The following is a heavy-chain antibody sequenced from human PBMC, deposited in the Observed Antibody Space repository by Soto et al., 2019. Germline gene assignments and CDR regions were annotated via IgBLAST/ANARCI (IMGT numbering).Heavy chain of an antibody. CDR3: ARDLQYSRLFYGMDV. Sequence: QVQLQESGPGLVKTSQTLSLTCTVSGGSISSGGYYWSWIRQHPGKGLEWIGYIYYSGSTYYNPPLKRRVTISVDTSKNQFSLKLISVTAADTAVYYCARDLQYSRLFYGMDVWGQGTTVTVSS. V-gene: IGHV4-31*03. D-gene: IGHD6-13*01. CDR2: IYYSGST. CDR1: GGSISSGGYY. J-gene: IGHJ6*02.